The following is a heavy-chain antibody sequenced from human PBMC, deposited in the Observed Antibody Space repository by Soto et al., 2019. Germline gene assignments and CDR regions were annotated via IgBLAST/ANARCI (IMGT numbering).Heavy chain of an antibody. CDR1: GFTFDDNA. D-gene: IGHD1-26*01. CDR2: ISWNSGSI. V-gene: IGHV3-9*01. J-gene: IGHJ3*02. Sequence: SLRLSCAASGFTFDDNAMHWVRQAPGKGLEWVSGISWNSGSIGYADSVKGRFTISRDNAKNSLYLQMNSLRAEDTALYYCAKDRSGSRRDAFDIWGQGTMVTVSS. CDR3: AKDRSGSRRDAFDI.